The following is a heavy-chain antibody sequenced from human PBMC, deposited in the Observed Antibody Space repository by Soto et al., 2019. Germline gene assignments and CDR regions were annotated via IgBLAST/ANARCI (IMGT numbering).Heavy chain of an antibody. V-gene: IGHV4-59*13. Sequence: PSETVDLACTVSRDSIRRCYWSWIRQRPEKGLEWIAHIYYSGSTNYTPSLKSRVTISVDTSKNQFSLKLSSVTAADTAVYYCARAGYDFWSGQIPNWFDHWGQGTLVTVS. CDR3: ARAGYDFWSGQIPNWFDH. D-gene: IGHD3-3*01. CDR2: IYYSGST. J-gene: IGHJ5*02. CDR1: RDSIRRCY.